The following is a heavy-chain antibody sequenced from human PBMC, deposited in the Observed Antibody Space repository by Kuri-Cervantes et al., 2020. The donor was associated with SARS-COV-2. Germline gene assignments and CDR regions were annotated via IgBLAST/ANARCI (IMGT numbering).Heavy chain of an antibody. D-gene: IGHD2-21*01. CDR2: ISYDGSNK. Sequence: GGSLRLSCAASGFTFSSYGMHWVRQAPGKGLEWVAVISYDGSNKYYAESVKGRFTISRDNSKNTLYLQMNNMRREDTAVYFCVRGRVGVQDFWGQGTLVTVSS. V-gene: IGHV3-30*03. CDR3: VRGRVGVQDF. CDR1: GFTFSSYG. J-gene: IGHJ4*02.